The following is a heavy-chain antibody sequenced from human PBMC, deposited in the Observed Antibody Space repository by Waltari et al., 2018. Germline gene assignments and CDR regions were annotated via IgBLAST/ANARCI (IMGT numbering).Heavy chain of an antibody. J-gene: IGHJ5*02. CDR1: GFTFSRYW. CDR2: INEDGTFT. V-gene: IGHV3-74*03. CDR3: ATDLAGPEDR. Sequence: EVLLVESGGGLVQPGGSLTPSCAASGFTFSRYWIHWVRQVPGKGLEWVSRINEDGTFTSYADSAEGRFTISRDNAKSTLYLQMNSLRVDDTAVYYCATDLAGPEDRWGQGTLVTVSS.